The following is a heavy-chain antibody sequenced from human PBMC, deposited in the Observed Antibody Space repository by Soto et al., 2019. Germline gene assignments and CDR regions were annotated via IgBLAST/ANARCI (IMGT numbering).Heavy chain of an antibody. D-gene: IGHD3-9*01. CDR3: ARRGYDILTGYYSYYYYYMDV. CDR2: IKQDGSGK. CDR1: GFTFSSYW. Sequence: GGSLRLSCAASGFTFSSYWMSWVRQAPGKGLEWVANIKQDGSGKYYVDSVKGRFTISRDNAKNSLYLQMNSLRAEDTAVYYCARRGYDILTGYYSYYYYYMDVWGKGTTVTVSS. V-gene: IGHV3-7*01. J-gene: IGHJ6*03.